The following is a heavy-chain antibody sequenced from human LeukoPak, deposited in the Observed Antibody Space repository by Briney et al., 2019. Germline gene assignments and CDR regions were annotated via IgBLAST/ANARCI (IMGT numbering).Heavy chain of an antibody. CDR2: ISVYNGNT. CDR3: ARDVGGTYSSSRWFDP. J-gene: IGHJ5*02. CDR1: GYTFANFG. Sequence: ASVKVSCKASGYTFANFGITWVRQAPGQGLEWMGWISVYNGNTNYAQNLQGRVTLTTDTSTSTAYMELRSLRSEDTAVYYCARDVGGTYSSSRWFDPWGQGTLVTVSS. V-gene: IGHV1-18*01. D-gene: IGHD6-6*01.